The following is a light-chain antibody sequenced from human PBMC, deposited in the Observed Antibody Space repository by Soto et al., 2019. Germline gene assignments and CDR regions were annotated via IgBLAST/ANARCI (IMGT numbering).Light chain of an antibody. J-gene: IGKJ4*01. CDR3: QQYNNWPLLT. CDR2: AAS. Sequence: EIVMTQSPATLSVSPGEGATLSCRASQSVSSNLAWYQQKPGQAPRLLIYAASTRATGIPARFRGSGSGTEFTLTITSLQSEDFAVYYCQQYNNWPLLTFGGGTKVEIK. CDR1: QSVSSN. V-gene: IGKV3-15*01.